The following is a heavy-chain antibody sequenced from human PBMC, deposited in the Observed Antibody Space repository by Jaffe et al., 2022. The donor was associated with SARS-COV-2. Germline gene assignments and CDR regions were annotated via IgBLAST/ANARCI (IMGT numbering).Heavy chain of an antibody. J-gene: IGHJ4*02. D-gene: IGHD3-22*01. CDR3: AKGDLYDSSGYYGY. Sequence: QVQLVESGGGVVQPGRSLRLSCAASGFTFSSYGMHWVRQAPGKGLEWVAVISYDGSNKYYADSVKGRFTISRDNSKNTLYLQMNSLRAEDTAVYYCAKGDLYDSSGYYGYWGQGTLVTVSS. CDR1: GFTFSSYG. V-gene: IGHV3-30*18. CDR2: ISYDGSNK.